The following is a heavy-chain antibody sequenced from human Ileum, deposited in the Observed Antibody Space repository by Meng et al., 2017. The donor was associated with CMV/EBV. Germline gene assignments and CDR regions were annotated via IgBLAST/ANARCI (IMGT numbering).Heavy chain of an antibody. CDR3: ARSTTGPGDY. CDR1: GGSVTSGNYY. Sequence: CSVSGGSVTSGNYYWHWIRQPPGEGLEWIGWIYYTGSSSYNPSLKSRATITLDTSKNQFSLKVTSVTAADTAVYYCARSTTGPGDYWGQGTLVTVSS. CDR2: IYYTGSS. V-gene: IGHV4-61*01. J-gene: IGHJ4*02. D-gene: IGHD1-1*01.